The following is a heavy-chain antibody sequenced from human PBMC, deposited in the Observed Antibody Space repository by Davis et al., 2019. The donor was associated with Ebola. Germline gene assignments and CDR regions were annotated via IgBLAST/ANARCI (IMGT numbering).Heavy chain of an antibody. J-gene: IGHJ4*02. V-gene: IGHV1-18*04. D-gene: IGHD3-22*01. CDR1: GYTFINYG. Sequence: ASVKVSCKASGYTFINYGLSWVRQAPGQGLEWMGWISPYNGNTNYAQKVQGRITMTTDTSTNTAYMELSSLRADDTAVYYCAREGSHSDSSGYYRVGGDYWGQGTLVTVSS. CDR3: AREGSHSDSSGYYRVGGDY. CDR2: ISPYNGNT.